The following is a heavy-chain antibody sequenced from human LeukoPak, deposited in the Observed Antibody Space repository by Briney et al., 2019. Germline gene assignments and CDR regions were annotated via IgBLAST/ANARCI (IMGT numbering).Heavy chain of an antibody. CDR1: GYSISSGYY. CDR2: IYHSGST. CDR3: ASMIITMVRGVLTPQTNWFDP. D-gene: IGHD3-10*01. J-gene: IGHJ5*02. Sequence: PSETLSLTCTVSGYSISSGYYWGWIRQPPGKGLEWIGSIYHSGSTYYNPSLKSRVTISVDTSKNQFSLKLSSVTAADTAVYYCASMIITMVRGVLTPQTNWFDPWGQGTLVTVSS. V-gene: IGHV4-38-2*02.